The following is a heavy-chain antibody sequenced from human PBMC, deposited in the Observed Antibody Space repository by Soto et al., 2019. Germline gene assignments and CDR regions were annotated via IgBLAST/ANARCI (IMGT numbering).Heavy chain of an antibody. J-gene: IGHJ6*02. CDR3: ARDRGAYGMDV. CDR2: ISAYNGNT. Sequence: QVQLVQSGAEVKKPGASVQVSCKASGYTFTSYGISWVRQAPGQGLEGMGWISAYNGNTNYAQKLQGRVTMTTDTSMGTGYMELRSLGADDTAVYYCARDRGAYGMDVWGQGTTITVSS. V-gene: IGHV1-18*01. CDR1: GYTFTSYG.